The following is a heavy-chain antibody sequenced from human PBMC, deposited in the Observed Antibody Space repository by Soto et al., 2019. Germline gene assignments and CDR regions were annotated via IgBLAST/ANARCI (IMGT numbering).Heavy chain of an antibody. CDR3: ARSMYSTSAQLYYGMDV. D-gene: IGHD6-6*01. CDR2: MYHSGIT. Sequence: SETLSLTCAVSGYSIRSGYFWGWIRQPPGKGLEWIGSMYHSGITYHNLSLKSRVTISVDTSKNQLSLKLSSATAADTAVYYCARSMYSTSAQLYYGMDVWGQGTTVTVSS. J-gene: IGHJ6*02. CDR1: GYSIRSGYF. V-gene: IGHV4-38-2*01.